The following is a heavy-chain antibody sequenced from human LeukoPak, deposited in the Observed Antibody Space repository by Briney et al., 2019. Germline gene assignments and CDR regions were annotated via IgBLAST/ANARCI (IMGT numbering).Heavy chain of an antibody. Sequence: SETLSLTCTVSGGSISSYYWSWIRQPAGKGLEWIGRIYTSGSTNYNPSLKSRVTMSADTSKNQFSLNLSSVTAADTAVYYCAKERYYYDSSGYYYAPFDYWGQGTLVTVSS. CDR3: AKERYYYDSSGYYYAPFDY. CDR2: IYTSGST. D-gene: IGHD3-22*01. J-gene: IGHJ4*02. V-gene: IGHV4-4*07. CDR1: GGSISSYY.